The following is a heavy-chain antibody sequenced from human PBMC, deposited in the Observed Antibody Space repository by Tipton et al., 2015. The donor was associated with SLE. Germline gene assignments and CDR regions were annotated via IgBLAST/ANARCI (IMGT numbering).Heavy chain of an antibody. CDR2: IYYSGST. J-gene: IGHJ3*02. D-gene: IGHD3-10*01. V-gene: IGHV4-31*03. CDR1: GGSISSGGYY. Sequence: TLSLTCTVSGGSISSGGYYWSWIRQHPGKGLEWIGYIYYSGSTYYNPSLKSRVTISVDTSKNQFSLKLSSVTAADTAVYYCARDTAHYGSGDGVFDIWGQGTMVTVSS. CDR3: ARDTAHYGSGDGVFDI.